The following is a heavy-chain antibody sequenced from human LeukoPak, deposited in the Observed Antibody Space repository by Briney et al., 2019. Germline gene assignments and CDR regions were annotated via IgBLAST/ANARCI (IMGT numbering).Heavy chain of an antibody. V-gene: IGHV3-23*01. Sequence: GGSLRLSCAASGFTFDNFAMAWVRHPPGKGLEWISAISGDSTRTYYADSVKGRFTISRDNSKNTLYLQMNSLRAEDTAIYYCAKQGFPTSWIYFDYWGQGALVTVSS. J-gene: IGHJ4*02. CDR1: GFTFDNFA. D-gene: IGHD5-12*01. CDR3: AKQGFPTSWIYFDY. CDR2: ISGDSTRT.